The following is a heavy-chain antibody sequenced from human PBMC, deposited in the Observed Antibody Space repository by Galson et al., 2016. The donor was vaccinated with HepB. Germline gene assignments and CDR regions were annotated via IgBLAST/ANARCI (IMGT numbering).Heavy chain of an antibody. Sequence: SLRLSCAASGFIVSTNYMTWVRQAPGKGLEWVSIIYSSGDTYYADSVQGRFTISRDNSKNTLYLQMNSLRVEDTAVYYCASPVLLGDWGQGTLVTVSS. CDR1: GFIVSTNY. J-gene: IGHJ4*02. CDR2: IYSSGDT. D-gene: IGHD2-21*01. V-gene: IGHV3-53*01. CDR3: ASPVLLGD.